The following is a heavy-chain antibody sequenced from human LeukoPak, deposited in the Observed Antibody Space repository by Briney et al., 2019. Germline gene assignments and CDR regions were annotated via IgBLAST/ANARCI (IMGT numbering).Heavy chain of an antibody. CDR1: GFTFSSYA. CDR3: AREKEAAAGQTYYFDY. J-gene: IGHJ4*02. V-gene: IGHV3-23*01. Sequence: GGSLRLSCAASGFTFSSYAMSWVRQAPGKGLEWVSTVSGGGGTTYYADSVKGRFTISRDNSKNTLFLQMNSLRAEDTAVYYCAREKEAAAGQTYYFDYWGQGTLVTVSS. CDR2: VSGGGGTT. D-gene: IGHD6-13*01.